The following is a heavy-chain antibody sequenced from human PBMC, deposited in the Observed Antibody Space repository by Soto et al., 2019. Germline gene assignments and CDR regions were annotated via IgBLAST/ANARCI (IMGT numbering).Heavy chain of an antibody. CDR1: GLTFSGSA. CDR2: IRSKANSYAT. Sequence: EVQLVESGGGLVQPGGSLKLSCAASGLTFSGSAMHWVRQASGKGLEWVGRIRSKANSYATAYAASVKGRFTISRDDSKNTAYLQINSLKTEDTAVYYCTRQLDYYYYGMDVWGQGTTVTVSS. CDR3: TRQLDYYYYGMDV. V-gene: IGHV3-73*02. J-gene: IGHJ6*02.